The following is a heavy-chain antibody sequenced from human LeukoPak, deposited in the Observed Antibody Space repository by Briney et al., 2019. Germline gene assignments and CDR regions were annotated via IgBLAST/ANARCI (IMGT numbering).Heavy chain of an antibody. CDR1: GFTFSSYA. Sequence: GGSLRLSCAASGFTFSSYAMSWVRQAPGKGLEWVSVISGSGGSTYYADSVKGRFTISRDNSKNTLYLQMNSLRAEDTAVYYCAQGPQYYYDSSGYYYPYWGQGTLVTVSS. D-gene: IGHD3-22*01. V-gene: IGHV3-23*01. J-gene: IGHJ4*02. CDR3: AQGPQYYYDSSGYYYPY. CDR2: ISGSGGST.